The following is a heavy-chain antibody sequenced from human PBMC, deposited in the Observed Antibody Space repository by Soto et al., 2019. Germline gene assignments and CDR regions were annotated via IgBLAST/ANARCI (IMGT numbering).Heavy chain of an antibody. CDR2: ISGSGGST. J-gene: IGHJ6*02. CDR3: AKDARTGYSYGDYYGMDV. Sequence: EVQLLESGGGLVQPGGSLRLSCAASGFTFSSYAMSWVRQAPGKGLEWVSAISGSGGSTYYADSVKGRFTISRDNSKNTLYRQMNSLRAEDTAVYYCAKDARTGYSYGDYYGMDVWGQGTTVTVSS. D-gene: IGHD5-18*01. V-gene: IGHV3-23*01. CDR1: GFTFSSYA.